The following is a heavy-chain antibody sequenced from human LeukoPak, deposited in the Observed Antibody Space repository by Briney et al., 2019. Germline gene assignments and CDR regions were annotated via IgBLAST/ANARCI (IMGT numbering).Heavy chain of an antibody. V-gene: IGHV1-69*05. Sequence: ASVKVSCKASGGTFSSYAISWVRQAPGQGLEWMGGIIPIFGTANYAQKFQGRVTMTRDASTSTVFMELSSLRSEDTAVYYCARGGGTYYDVLGSDWGDNWGQGTLVTVSS. CDR1: GGTFSSYA. D-gene: IGHD1-26*01. CDR2: IIPIFGTA. J-gene: IGHJ4*02. CDR3: ARGGGTYYDVLGSDWGDN.